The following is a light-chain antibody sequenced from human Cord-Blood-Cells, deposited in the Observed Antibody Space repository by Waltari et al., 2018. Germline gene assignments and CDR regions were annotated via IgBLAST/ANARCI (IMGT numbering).Light chain of an antibody. CDR1: RSDVGGYNL. J-gene: IGLJ3*02. CDR3: CSYAGSSTWV. V-gene: IGLV2-23*01. CDR2: EGS. Sequence: QSALTKPASVSGSPGQSITIPCTGTRSDVGGYNLAPWYQNPPGKAPKLMIYEGSKRPSGVSNRFSGSKSGNTASLTISGLQAEDEADYYCCSYAGSSTWVFGGGTKLTVL.